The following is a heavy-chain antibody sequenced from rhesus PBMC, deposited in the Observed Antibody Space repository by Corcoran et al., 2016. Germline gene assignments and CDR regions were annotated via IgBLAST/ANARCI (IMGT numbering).Heavy chain of an antibody. CDR2: IYGGSGST. D-gene: IGHD6-31*01. CDR3: AREIAAAGTGY. V-gene: IGHV4S7*01. CDR1: GGSISGYYL. J-gene: IGHJ4*01. Sequence: QVQLQESGPGVVKPSETLSLTCAVSGGSISGYYLWSWIRQPPGTGLEWIGYIYGGSGSTSYNPSLKSRVIISIDTAKNQFSLKLSSVTAADTAVYYCAREIAAAGTGYWGQGVLVTVSS.